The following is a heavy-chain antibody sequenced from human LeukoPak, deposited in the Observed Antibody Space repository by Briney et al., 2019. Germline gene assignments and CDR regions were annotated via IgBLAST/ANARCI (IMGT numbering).Heavy chain of an antibody. D-gene: IGHD5-24*01. CDR1: GDSISSSSYY. J-gene: IGHJ4*02. CDR3: ARTPRDGYNSPYFDY. V-gene: IGHV4-39*01. CDR2: IYCSGNT. Sequence: SETLSLTCTVSGDSISSSSYYWGWIRQPPGKGLEWIGSIYCSGNTYYNPSLKSRVTISVDTSKNQFTLKLSSMTAADTAVYYCARTPRDGYNSPYFDYWGQGTLVTVSS.